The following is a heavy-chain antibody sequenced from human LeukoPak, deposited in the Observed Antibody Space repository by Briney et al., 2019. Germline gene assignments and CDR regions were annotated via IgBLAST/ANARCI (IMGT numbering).Heavy chain of an antibody. V-gene: IGHV3-30*04. Sequence: GGSLRLSCAASGFTFSSYAMHWVRQAPGKGLEWVAVISYDGSNKYYEDSVKGRFTISRDNSKNTLYLQMNSLRAEDTAVYYCARSPYYCSGGSCYGTDFDYWGQGTLVTVSS. D-gene: IGHD2-15*01. CDR2: ISYDGSNK. CDR3: ARSPYYCSGGSCYGTDFDY. CDR1: GFTFSSYA. J-gene: IGHJ4*02.